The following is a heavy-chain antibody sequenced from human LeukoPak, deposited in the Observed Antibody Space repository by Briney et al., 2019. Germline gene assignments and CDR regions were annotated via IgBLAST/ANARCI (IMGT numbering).Heavy chain of an antibody. Sequence: TSETLSLTCTVSGGSISSSSYYWGWIRQPPGKGLEWIGSIYYSGSTYYNPSLKSRVTISVDTSKNQFSLKLSSVTAADTAVYYCATTSYYYDSPDYWGQGTLVTVSS. CDR3: ATTSYYYDSPDY. V-gene: IGHV4-39*01. D-gene: IGHD3-22*01. J-gene: IGHJ4*02. CDR1: GGSISSSSYY. CDR2: IYYSGST.